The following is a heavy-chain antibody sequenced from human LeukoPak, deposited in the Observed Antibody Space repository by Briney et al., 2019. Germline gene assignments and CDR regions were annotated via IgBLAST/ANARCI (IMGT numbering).Heavy chain of an antibody. J-gene: IGHJ4*02. CDR1: GYSFTSYW. V-gene: IGHV5-51*01. D-gene: IGHD3-16*02. CDR3: ARQVEHYDYVWGSYRTSYYFDY. CDR2: IYPGDSDT. Sequence: GESLKISCKGSGYSFTSYWIGWVRQMPGKGLEWMGIIYPGDSDTRYSPSFQGQVTISADKSISTPYLQWSSLKASDTAMYYCARQVEHYDYVWGSYRTSYYFDYWGQGTLVTVSS.